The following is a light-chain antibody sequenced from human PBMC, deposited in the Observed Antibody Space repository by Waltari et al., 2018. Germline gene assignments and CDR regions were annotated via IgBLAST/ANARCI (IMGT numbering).Light chain of an antibody. CDR1: QSITNW. J-gene: IGKJ1*01. CDR2: EAS. CDR3: QQYFNYPWT. V-gene: IGKV1-5*03. Sequence: DIQMTQSPSTLSASIGDRVTITCRASQSITNWLAWYQQTPGKAPKLLIYEASDLEDGVPSRFSGSGSETEFTLTISSLQPDDFAAYYCQQYFNYPWTFGQGTTV.